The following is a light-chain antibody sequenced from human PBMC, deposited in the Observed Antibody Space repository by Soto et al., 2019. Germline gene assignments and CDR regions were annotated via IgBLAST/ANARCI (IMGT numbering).Light chain of an antibody. Sequence: IVLTQSPATLSVSPGERATLSCRAGQSVSSDLAWYQQKPGQAPRLLIYCASTRATGIPDRFSGSGSGTDFTLAISRLESEDFAVYYCQQYAQSPRTFGQGTKVDIK. V-gene: IGKV3-15*01. J-gene: IGKJ1*01. CDR1: QSVSSD. CDR2: CAS. CDR3: QQYAQSPRT.